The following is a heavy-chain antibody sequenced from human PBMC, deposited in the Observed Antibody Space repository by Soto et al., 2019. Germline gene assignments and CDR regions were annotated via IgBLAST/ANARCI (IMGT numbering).Heavy chain of an antibody. CDR1: GGSISSYY. Sequence: SETLSLTCTVSGGSISSYYWSWIRQPPGKGLEWIGYIYYSGSTNYNPSLKSRVTISVDTSKNQFSLKLSSVTAADTAVYYCARDLMYSSSPRTDYYYYGMDVWGQGTTVTVSS. CDR3: ARDLMYSSSPRTDYYYYGMDV. CDR2: IYYSGST. J-gene: IGHJ6*02. V-gene: IGHV4-59*01. D-gene: IGHD6-6*01.